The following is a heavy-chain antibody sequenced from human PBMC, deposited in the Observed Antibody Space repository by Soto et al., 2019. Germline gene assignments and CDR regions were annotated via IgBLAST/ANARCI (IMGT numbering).Heavy chain of an antibody. Sequence: GGSLRLSCAASGFTFSSSAMHWVRQAPGKGLEWVAVISYDGSNKYYADSVKGRFTISRDNSKNTLYLQMNSLRAEDTAVYYCASVKRAWVAVAGTVPWFDPWGQGTLVTVSS. CDR2: ISYDGSNK. J-gene: IGHJ5*02. V-gene: IGHV3-30-3*01. CDR3: ASVKRAWVAVAGTVPWFDP. CDR1: GFTFSSSA. D-gene: IGHD6-19*01.